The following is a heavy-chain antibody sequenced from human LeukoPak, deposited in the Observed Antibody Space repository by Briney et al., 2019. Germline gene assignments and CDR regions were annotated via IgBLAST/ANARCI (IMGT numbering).Heavy chain of an antibody. CDR2: IYHSGST. V-gene: IGHV4-4*02. CDR1: GGSISSSNW. D-gene: IGHD6-13*01. CDR3: ARVKTSGIAAAGTPYYFDY. Sequence: PSGTLSLTCAVSGGSISSSNWWSWVRQPPGKGLEWIGEIYHSGSTNYNPSLKSRVTISVDKSKNQFSLKLSSVTAADTAVYYCARVKTSGIAAAGTPYYFDYWGQGTLVTVSS. J-gene: IGHJ4*02.